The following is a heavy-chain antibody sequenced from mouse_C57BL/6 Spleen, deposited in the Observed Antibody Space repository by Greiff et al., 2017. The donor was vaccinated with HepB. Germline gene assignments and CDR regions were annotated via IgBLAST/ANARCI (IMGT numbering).Heavy chain of an antibody. V-gene: IGHV1-80*01. D-gene: IGHD1-1*01. CDR2: IYPGDGDT. J-gene: IGHJ4*01. Sequence: VQLQQSGAELVKPGASVKISCKASGYGFSSYWMNWVKQRPGKGLEWIGQIYPGDGDTNYNGKVKGKDTLTADKSSSTAYMQRSSLTSEDSAVYFCARPGSEAMDYWGQGTSVTVSS. CDR1: GYGFSSYW. CDR3: ARPGSEAMDY.